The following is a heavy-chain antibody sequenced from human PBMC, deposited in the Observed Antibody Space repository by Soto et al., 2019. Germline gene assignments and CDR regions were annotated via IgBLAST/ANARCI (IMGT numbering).Heavy chain of an antibody. CDR1: GFTFSSYS. Sequence: PGGSLRLSCAASGFTFSSYSMNWVRQAPGKGLEWVSYISSSSSTIYYADSVKGRFTISRDNAKNSLYLQMNSLRDEDTAVYYCARDISPPWNYALAYFDYWGQGTLVTVSS. CDR3: ARDISPPWNYALAYFDY. J-gene: IGHJ4*02. V-gene: IGHV3-48*02. D-gene: IGHD1-7*01. CDR2: ISSSSSTI.